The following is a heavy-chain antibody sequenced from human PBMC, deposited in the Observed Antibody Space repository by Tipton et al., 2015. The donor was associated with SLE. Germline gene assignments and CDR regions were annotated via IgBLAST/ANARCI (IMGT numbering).Heavy chain of an antibody. CDR2: VNWNGGNT. V-gene: IGHV3-20*04. D-gene: IGHD3-10*01. J-gene: IGHJ4*02. Sequence: LSLTCAASGFTFDVHDMSWVRQAPGKGLEWVSGVNWNGGNTIYADSVKGRFTISRDNAKNSLYLQMNSLRAEDTALYYCARARDAGYYFDYWGQGTLVTVSS. CDR1: GFTFDVHD. CDR3: ARARDAGYYFDY.